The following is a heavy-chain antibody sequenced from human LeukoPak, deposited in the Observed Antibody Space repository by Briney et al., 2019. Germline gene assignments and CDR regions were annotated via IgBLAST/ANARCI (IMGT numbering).Heavy chain of an antibody. J-gene: IGHJ6*03. D-gene: IGHD1-26*01. CDR3: ARLFQGSIVGATTYYYYMDV. V-gene: IGHV5-51*01. CDR1: GYSFTSYW. Sequence: GESLKISCKGSGYSFTSYWIGWVRQMPGKGLEWMGIIYPGDSDTRYSPSFQGQVTISADKSISTAYLQWSSLKASDTAMYYCARLFQGSIVGATTYYYYMDVWGKGTTVTVSS. CDR2: IYPGDSDT.